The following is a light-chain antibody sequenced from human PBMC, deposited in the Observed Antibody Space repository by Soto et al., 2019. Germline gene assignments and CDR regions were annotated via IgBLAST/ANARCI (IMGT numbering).Light chain of an antibody. J-gene: IGKJ5*01. CDR3: QQSYSTPTIT. CDR1: QTISNW. Sequence: DIQLTQSPSTLSASVGRRLTITCQASQTISNWLAWYQQRPGKAPQLLISDASRLESGVPSRFSGSGSGTEFTLTISSLQPEDFATYYRQQSYSTPTITFGQGTRLEIK. CDR2: DAS. V-gene: IGKV1-5*01.